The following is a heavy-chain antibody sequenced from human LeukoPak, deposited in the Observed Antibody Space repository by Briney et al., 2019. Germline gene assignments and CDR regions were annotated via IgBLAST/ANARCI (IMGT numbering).Heavy chain of an antibody. Sequence: QTGGSLKLSCAASGFTFSGSAMHWVRQASGKGLEWVGRIRSKANSYATAYAASVKGRFTISRDNSKNTLYLQMNSLRAEDTAVYYCARERPITMVRGVMRAFDIWGQGTMVTVSS. J-gene: IGHJ3*02. D-gene: IGHD3-10*01. V-gene: IGHV3-73*01. CDR1: GFTFSGSA. CDR3: ARERPITMVRGVMRAFDI. CDR2: IRSKANSYAT.